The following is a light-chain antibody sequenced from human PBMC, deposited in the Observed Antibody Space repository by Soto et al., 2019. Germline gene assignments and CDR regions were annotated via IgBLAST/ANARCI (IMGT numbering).Light chain of an antibody. J-gene: IGKJ1*01. CDR2: GAS. CDR1: HTISGW. V-gene: IGKV1-5*01. CDR3: QHFNSYPWT. Sequence: DIQMTQSPSTLSASVGDRVAITCRASHTISGWLAWYQQKAGKAPTLLIYGASSLQTGVPSRFSGSGSGTEFTLTISSLQPDDVATYYCQHFNSYPWTFGQGTRWIS.